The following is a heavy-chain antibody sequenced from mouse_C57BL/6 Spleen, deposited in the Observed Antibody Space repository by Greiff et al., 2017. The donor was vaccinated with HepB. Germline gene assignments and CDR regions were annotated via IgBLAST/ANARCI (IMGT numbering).Heavy chain of an antibody. Sequence: QVQLQQSGAELVKAGASVKMSCKASGYTFTSYWMHWVKQRLGQGLEWFAETNPTNGRTYYNEKFKSKATLTVDKSSSTAYMLLSGPTFEDSAVYYCARINKIVATYFDYWGEDTTLTVSS. CDR2: TNPTNGRT. D-gene: IGHD1-1*01. V-gene: IGHV1S81*02. J-gene: IGHJ2*01. CDR1: GYTFTSYW. CDR3: ARINKIVATYFDY.